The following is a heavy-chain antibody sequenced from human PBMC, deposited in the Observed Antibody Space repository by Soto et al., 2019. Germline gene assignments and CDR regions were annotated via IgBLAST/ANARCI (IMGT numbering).Heavy chain of an antibody. CDR2: IYYSGST. D-gene: IGHD2-2*02. J-gene: IGHJ4*02. CDR3: ARDCSSTSCYTWGIFDY. Sequence: PSETLSLTCTVSGGPISSYYWSWIRQPPGKGLEWIGYIYYSGSTNYNPSLKSRVTISVDTSKNQFSLKLSSVTAADTAVYYCARDCSSTSCYTWGIFDYWGQGTLVTVSS. V-gene: IGHV4-59*01. CDR1: GGPISSYY.